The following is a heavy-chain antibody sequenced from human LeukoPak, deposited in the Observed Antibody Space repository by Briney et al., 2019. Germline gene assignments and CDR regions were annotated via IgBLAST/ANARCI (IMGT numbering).Heavy chain of an antibody. CDR3: ATDLMITMVRGVILDY. CDR1: GYTFTDYY. D-gene: IGHD3-10*01. Sequence: ASVKISCKVSGYTFTDYYMHWVQQAPGKGLEWMGLVDPEDGETIYAEKFQGRVTITADTSTDTAYMELSSLRSEGTAVYYCATDLMITMVRGVILDYWGQGTLVTVSS. CDR2: VDPEDGET. V-gene: IGHV1-69-2*01. J-gene: IGHJ4*02.